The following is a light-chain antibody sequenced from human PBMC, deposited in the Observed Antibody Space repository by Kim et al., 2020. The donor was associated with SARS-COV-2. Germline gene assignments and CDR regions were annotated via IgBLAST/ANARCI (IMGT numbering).Light chain of an antibody. CDR1: QSVTMK. CDR3: QQYNDWPLT. Sequence: LMTQSPATLSVSPGETATLSCRASQSVTMKVAWYQQKAGQGPRLLIYGGSTRATGVSTRFSGSGSGREFTLTIGSLQSEDFAIYHCQQYNDWPLTFGGGTKLEIK. V-gene: IGKV3-15*01. CDR2: GGS. J-gene: IGKJ4*01.